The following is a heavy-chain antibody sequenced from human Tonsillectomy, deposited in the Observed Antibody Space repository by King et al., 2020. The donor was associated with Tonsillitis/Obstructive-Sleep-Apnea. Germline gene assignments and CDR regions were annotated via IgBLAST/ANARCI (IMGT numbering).Heavy chain of an antibody. CDR3: AKLKEDGYQASFDY. CDR2: INYSGST. V-gene: IGHV4-59*01. J-gene: IGHJ4*02. Sequence: VQLQESGPGLVKPSETLSLTCTVSGGSISSYYWSWIRQPPGKGLEWIGYINYSGSTNYNPSLESRVTISLDTSKNQFSLKLSSVTAADTALYYCAKLKEDGYQASFDYWGQGTLVTVSS. CDR1: GGSISSYY. D-gene: IGHD5-24*01.